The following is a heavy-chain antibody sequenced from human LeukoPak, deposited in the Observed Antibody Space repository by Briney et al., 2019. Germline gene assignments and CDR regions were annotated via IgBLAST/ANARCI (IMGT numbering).Heavy chain of an antibody. D-gene: IGHD2-8*01. CDR3: ATERGVCTSLFDY. J-gene: IGHJ4*02. CDR2: ISRTSLFK. Sequence: GGSLRLSCAASGLSFSNYSMSCVRQAPGKGLEWVSSISRTSLFKYYADSLKGRVTISRDNAQNSLYLQMNSLRVEDTAFYCATERGVCTSLFDYWGQGILVTVSS. V-gene: IGHV3-21*06. CDR1: GLSFSNYS.